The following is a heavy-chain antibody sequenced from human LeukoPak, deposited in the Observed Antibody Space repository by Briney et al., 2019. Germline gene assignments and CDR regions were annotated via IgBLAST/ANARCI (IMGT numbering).Heavy chain of an antibody. V-gene: IGHV3-11*04. D-gene: IGHD3-10*02. Sequence: PSETLSLTCTVSGGSMTSYYWSWIRQFPGKGLEWVSYISSSGSTIYYADSVKGRFTISRDNAKNSLYLQMNSLRAEDTAVYYCAELGITMIGGVWGKGTTVTISS. CDR3: AELGITMIGGV. J-gene: IGHJ6*04. CDR1: GGSMTSYY. CDR2: ISSSGSTI.